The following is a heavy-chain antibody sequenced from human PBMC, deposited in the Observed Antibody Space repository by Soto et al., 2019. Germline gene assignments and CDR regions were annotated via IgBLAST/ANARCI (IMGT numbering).Heavy chain of an antibody. CDR2: ISAYNGNT. CDR1: GYTFTSYG. Sequence: SVKVSCKASGYTFTSYGISWVRQAPGQGLEWMGWISAYNGNTNYAQKLQGRVTMTTDTSTSTAYMELRSLRSDDTAVYYCARFRLRRITIFGVVPSYYYGMDVWGQGTTVTVSS. V-gene: IGHV1-18*01. CDR3: ARFRLRRITIFGVVPSYYYGMDV. D-gene: IGHD3-3*01. J-gene: IGHJ6*02.